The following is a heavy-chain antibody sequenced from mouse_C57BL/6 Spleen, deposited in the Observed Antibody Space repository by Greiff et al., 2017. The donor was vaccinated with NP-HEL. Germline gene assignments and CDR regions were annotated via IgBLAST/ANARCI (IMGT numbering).Heavy chain of an antibody. D-gene: IGHD2-4*01. J-gene: IGHJ4*01. Sequence: EVQLQQSGPELVKPGASVKMSCKASGYTFTDYNMHWVKQSHGKSLEWIGYINPNNGGTSYNQKFKGKATLTVNKSSSTAYMELRSLTSEDSAVYYCARYEYDEDYDAMDYWGQGTSVTVSS. CDR2: INPNNGGT. V-gene: IGHV1-22*01. CDR3: ARYEYDEDYDAMDY. CDR1: GYTFTDYN.